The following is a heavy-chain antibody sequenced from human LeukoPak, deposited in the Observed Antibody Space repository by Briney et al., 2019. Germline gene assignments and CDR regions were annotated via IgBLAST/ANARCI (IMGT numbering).Heavy chain of an antibody. D-gene: IGHD5-24*01. Sequence: PGGSLRLSCAASGFTYSSYAMSWVRQAPGKGLEWVSGISGSGGSTYYADSVKGRFTISRDNSKNTLYLQMNSLRAEDTAVYFCAKHVDMATISPFDYWGQGILVTVSS. CDR1: GFTYSSYA. CDR2: ISGSGGST. CDR3: AKHVDMATISPFDY. J-gene: IGHJ4*02. V-gene: IGHV3-23*01.